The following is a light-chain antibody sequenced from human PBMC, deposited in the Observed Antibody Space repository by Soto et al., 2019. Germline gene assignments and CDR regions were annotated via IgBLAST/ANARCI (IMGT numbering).Light chain of an antibody. V-gene: IGKV3D-20*01. CDR1: QNVSNSY. Sequence: EIVLTQSPATLSLSLGERATLSCGASQNVSNSYLAWYQQKPGLAPRLLIYDASSRAIGIPDRFSGSGSGADFTLTISRLEPEDFAVYYCQQYGTSRWTFGQGTKVEIK. J-gene: IGKJ1*01. CDR2: DAS. CDR3: QQYGTSRWT.